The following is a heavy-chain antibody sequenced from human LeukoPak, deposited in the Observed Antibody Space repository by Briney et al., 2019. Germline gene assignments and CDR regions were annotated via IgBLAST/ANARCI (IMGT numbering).Heavy chain of an antibody. D-gene: IGHD3-10*01. CDR2: INPNSGGT. Sequence: GASVKVSCKASGYTFTGYYMHWVRQAPGQGLEWMGWINPNSGGTNYAQKFQGRVTMARDTSISTAYMELSRLRSDDTAVYYCAEDYYGRDAFDIWGQGTMVTVSS. CDR1: GYTFTGYY. V-gene: IGHV1-2*02. CDR3: AEDYYGRDAFDI. J-gene: IGHJ3*02.